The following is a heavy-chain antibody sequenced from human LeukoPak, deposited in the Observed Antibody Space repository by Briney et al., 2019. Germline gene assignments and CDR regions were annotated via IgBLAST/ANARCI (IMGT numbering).Heavy chain of an antibody. Sequence: GGSLRLSCAASGFTFDDYAMHWVRQAPGKGLEWVSLISWDGGGTYYADSVKGRFTISRDNAKNSVYLQMNSLRAEDTAVYYCARERYYYDSTYYYVKYFDYWGQGTLVTVSS. V-gene: IGHV3-43D*03. J-gene: IGHJ4*02. D-gene: IGHD3-22*01. CDR3: ARERYYYDSTYYYVKYFDY. CDR2: ISWDGGGT. CDR1: GFTFDDYA.